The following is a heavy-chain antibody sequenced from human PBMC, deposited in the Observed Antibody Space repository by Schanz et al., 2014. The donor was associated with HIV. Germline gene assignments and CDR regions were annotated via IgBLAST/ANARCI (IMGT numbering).Heavy chain of an antibody. D-gene: IGHD2-2*01. CDR3: ARELITVPNSYYSHFGMDV. V-gene: IGHV1-2*02. Sequence: EQLVQSGAEVRKPGASVRVSCKASDYRFTAYYMHWVRQAPGQGLEWMGWIDPNSGDTNYAPKFQGRVTVTSDTSIRTTYMEVRRLRYDDTAVYFCARELITVPNSYYSHFGMDVWGQGTTVTVS. J-gene: IGHJ6*02. CDR1: DYRFTAYY. CDR2: IDPNSGDT.